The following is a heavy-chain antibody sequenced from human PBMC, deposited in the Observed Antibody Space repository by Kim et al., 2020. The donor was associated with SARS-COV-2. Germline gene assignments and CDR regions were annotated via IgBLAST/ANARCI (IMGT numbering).Heavy chain of an antibody. V-gene: IGHV3-23*01. CDR2: ISGSGGST. CDR1: GFTFSSYA. Sequence: GGSLRLSCAASGFTFSSYAMSWVRQAPGKGLEWVSAISGSGGSTYYADSVKGRFTISRDNSKNTLYLQMNSLRAEDTAVYYCAKDLGYCSSTSCPQGSGWYGDYFEYWGQGTLVTVSS. D-gene: IGHD2-2*01. CDR3: AKDLGYCSSTSCPQGSGWYGDYFEY. J-gene: IGHJ4*02.